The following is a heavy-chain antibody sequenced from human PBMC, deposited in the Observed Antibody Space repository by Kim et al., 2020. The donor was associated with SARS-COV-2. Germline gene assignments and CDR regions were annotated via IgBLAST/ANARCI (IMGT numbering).Heavy chain of an antibody. D-gene: IGHD3-22*01. CDR3: ARTNDYDSSGEYYVEGDY. CDR2: IIPILSVA. V-gene: IGHV1-69*04. Sequence: SVKVSCKASGGTFSTYAISWVRQAPGQGLEWMGRIIPILSVANYAQKLQGRVTIIADKSSSTAYLALSSLRSEDTAGCYFARTNDYDSSGEYYVEGDY. CDR1: GGTFSTYA. J-gene: IGHJ4*01.